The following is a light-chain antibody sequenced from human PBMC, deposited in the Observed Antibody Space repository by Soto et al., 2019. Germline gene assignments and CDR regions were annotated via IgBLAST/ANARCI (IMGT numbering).Light chain of an antibody. CDR2: EVN. CDR3: SPYAGIIILRV. CDR1: SSDVGGYKY. V-gene: IGLV2-8*01. J-gene: IGLJ1*01. Sequence: QSALTQPPSASGSPGQSVTISCTGTSSDVGGYKYVSWYQQHPGKAPKLMIFEVNKRPSGVPDRFSGSKSGDTASLTVSGLQAEDEADYCCSPYAGIIILRVFGTGTKLTVL.